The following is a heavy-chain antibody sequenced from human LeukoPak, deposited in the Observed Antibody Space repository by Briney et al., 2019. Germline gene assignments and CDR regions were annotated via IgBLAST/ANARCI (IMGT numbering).Heavy chain of an antibody. Sequence: SETLSLTCTVSGGSIGSYYWSWIRQPAGKGLEWIGEINHSGSTNYNPSLKSRVTISVDTSKNQFSLKLSSVTAADTAVYYCARGDPYFAWGQGTLVTVSS. D-gene: IGHD2-21*01. V-gene: IGHV4-34*01. CDR2: INHSGST. CDR1: GGSIGSYY. CDR3: ARGDPYFA. J-gene: IGHJ5*02.